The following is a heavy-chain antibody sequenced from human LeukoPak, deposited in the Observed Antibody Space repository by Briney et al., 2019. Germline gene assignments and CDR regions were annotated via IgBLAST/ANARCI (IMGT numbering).Heavy chain of an antibody. J-gene: IGHJ4*02. CDR3: ARVVCTNGVCYSNFDS. Sequence: PSETLSLTCAVYGGSFSGYYWSWIRQPPGKGLEWIGEIYHSGSTTYNPSLKSRVTISVDTSKNQFSLKLMSVTAADTAVYYCARVVCTNGVCYSNFDSWGQGTLVTVSS. CDR2: IYHSGST. CDR1: GGSFSGYY. V-gene: IGHV4-34*01. D-gene: IGHD2-8*01.